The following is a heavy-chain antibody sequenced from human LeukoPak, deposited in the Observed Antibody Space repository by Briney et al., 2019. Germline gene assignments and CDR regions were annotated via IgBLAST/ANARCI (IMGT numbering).Heavy chain of an antibody. D-gene: IGHD3-10*01. CDR3: ARDGYGSGIG. Sequence: SETLSLTCAVSGVSISSNLWWTWVRQPPGKGLEWIAEIHHSGSINYNPSLKSRVTISVDKAKNQFSLNLSSVTAADTAVYYCARDGYGSGIGWGQGTLVTVSS. CDR2: IHHSGSI. J-gene: IGHJ4*02. V-gene: IGHV4-4*02. CDR1: GVSISSNLW.